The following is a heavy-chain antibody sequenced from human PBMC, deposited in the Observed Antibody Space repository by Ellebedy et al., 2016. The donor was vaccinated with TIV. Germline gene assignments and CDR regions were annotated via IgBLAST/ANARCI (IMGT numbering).Heavy chain of an antibody. CDR3: ARIASTDLDYYYGMDV. Sequence: ASVKVSCXASGYTFTSYGISWVRKTPGQGLEWMGWISAYNGNTNYAQKLQGRVTMTTDTSTSTAYMEPRSLRSDDTAVYYCARIASTDLDYYYGMDVWGQGTTVTVSS. V-gene: IGHV1-18*04. CDR2: ISAYNGNT. CDR1: GYTFTSYG. J-gene: IGHJ6*02. D-gene: IGHD4-11*01.